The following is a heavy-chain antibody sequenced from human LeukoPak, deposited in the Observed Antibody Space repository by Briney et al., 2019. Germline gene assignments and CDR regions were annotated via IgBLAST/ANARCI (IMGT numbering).Heavy chain of an antibody. CDR1: GYTFTSYD. J-gene: IGHJ4*02. CDR2: MNPNSGNT. CDR3: ARGRAHSSSWFPYFDY. V-gene: IGHV1-8*01. Sequence: ASVKVSCKASGYTFTSYDINWVRQATGQGLEWMGWMNPNSGNTGYAQKFQGRVTMTRNTSMSTAYMELSSLRSEDTAVYYCARGRAHSSSWFPYFDYWGQGTLVTVSS. D-gene: IGHD6-13*01.